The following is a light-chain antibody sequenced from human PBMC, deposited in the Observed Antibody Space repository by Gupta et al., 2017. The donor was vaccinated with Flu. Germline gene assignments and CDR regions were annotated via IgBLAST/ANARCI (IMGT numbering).Light chain of an antibody. V-gene: IGKV1-33*01. CDR2: DSS. CDR1: QDIKYF. CDR3: QGGPT. Sequence: DIQMTQSPSYLSASVGDSVTFTCQANQDIKYFLNWYQKKPGKAPSLLIHDSSNLQTGVPSRFSGSGYGTHFTLTIDNLQPEDIATYYCQGGPTFGGGTKVEIK. J-gene: IGKJ4*01.